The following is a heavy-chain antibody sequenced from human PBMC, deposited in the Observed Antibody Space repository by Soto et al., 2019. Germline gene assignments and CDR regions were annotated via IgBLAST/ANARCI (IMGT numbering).Heavy chain of an antibody. CDR3: ARGKNAYYVDY. Sequence: SVKFSCKASGDSFSSYVSKWVRQAPGQGLEWMGTINPIFGTANYAQKFQGRVTITADELTYTAYMEMNSLRSDDTAVFYCARGKNAYYVDYWGPGTLVTSP. J-gene: IGHJ4*02. CDR2: INPIFGTA. D-gene: IGHD1-1*01. CDR1: GDSFSSYV. V-gene: IGHV1-69*13.